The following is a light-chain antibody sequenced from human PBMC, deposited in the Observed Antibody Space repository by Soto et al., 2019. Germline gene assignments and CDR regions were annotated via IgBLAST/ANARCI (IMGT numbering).Light chain of an antibody. CDR2: DVT. Sequence: QSALTQPASVSGSPGQSITISCTGTSSDIGTYNHVSWYQKHPGKAPILIIYDVTDRPSGVSNRFSGSKSGNTASLTISGLQAEDEAEYYCSSYTSASTSVVFGVGTKVTVL. CDR1: SSDIGTYNH. J-gene: IGLJ2*01. CDR3: SSYTSASTSVV. V-gene: IGLV2-14*03.